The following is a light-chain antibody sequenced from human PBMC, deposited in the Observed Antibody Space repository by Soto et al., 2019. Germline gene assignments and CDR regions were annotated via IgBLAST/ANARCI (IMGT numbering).Light chain of an antibody. V-gene: IGLV2-8*01. CDR3: TSYVGNDIWV. CDR2: EVT. J-gene: IGLJ3*02. Sequence: QSALTQPPSASGSPGQSVTISCTGTSSDVGAYKHVSWYQQYPGKAPKLMIYEVTKRPSGVPDRFSGSKSGNTASLTVSGPQAEDEADYYCTSYVGNDIWVFGGGTKVTVL. CDR1: SSDVGAYKH.